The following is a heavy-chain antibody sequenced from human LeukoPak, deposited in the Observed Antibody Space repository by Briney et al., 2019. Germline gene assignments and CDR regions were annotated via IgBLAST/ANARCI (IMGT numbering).Heavy chain of an antibody. CDR1: GGSISSYY. J-gene: IGHJ5*02. D-gene: IGHD4-11*01. CDR3: ARRRIGDSTITIYNWFDP. V-gene: IGHV4-59*08. Sequence: SETLSLTCTVSGGSISSYYWNWIRQPLGGGLEWIGFIHDSGSTNYNPSLKSRVTISVDTSKNQFSLKLRSVTAADTAVYYCARRRIGDSTITIYNWFDPWGQGTLVTVSS. CDR2: IHDSGST.